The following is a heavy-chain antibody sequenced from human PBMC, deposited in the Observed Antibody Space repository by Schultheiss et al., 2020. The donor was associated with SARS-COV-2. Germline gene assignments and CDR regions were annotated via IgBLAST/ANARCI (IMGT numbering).Heavy chain of an antibody. Sequence: GGSLRLSCKGSGYSFSNYWIGWVRQMPGKGLEWMGIIYPGDSDTRYSPSFQGQVTISADKSISTAYLQWSSLKASDTAMYYCARSVQYCTNGVCYYYYGMDVWGQGTTVTVSS. J-gene: IGHJ6*02. V-gene: IGHV5-51*01. CDR3: ARSVQYCTNGVCYYYYGMDV. CDR1: GYSFSNYW. D-gene: IGHD2-8*01. CDR2: IYPGDSDT.